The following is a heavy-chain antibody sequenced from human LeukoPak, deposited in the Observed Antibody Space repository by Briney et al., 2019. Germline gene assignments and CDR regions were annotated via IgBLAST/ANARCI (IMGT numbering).Heavy chain of an antibody. Sequence: PSQTLSLTCTVSGGSISSGDYYWSWIRQPPGTGLEWIGYIYYSGSTYYNPSLKSRVTISVDTSKNQFSLKLSSVTAADTAVYYCARSSNYGDELDYWGQGTLVTVSS. V-gene: IGHV4-30-4*01. J-gene: IGHJ4*02. CDR3: ARSSNYGDELDY. CDR1: GGSISSGDYY. D-gene: IGHD4-11*01. CDR2: IYYSGST.